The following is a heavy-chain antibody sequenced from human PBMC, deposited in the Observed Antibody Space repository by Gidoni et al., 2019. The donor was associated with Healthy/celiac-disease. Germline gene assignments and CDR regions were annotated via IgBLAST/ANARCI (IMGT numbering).Heavy chain of an antibody. CDR3: AKDPWTYNWNPTPPDY. V-gene: IGHV3-30*18. CDR1: GFTFSSYG. D-gene: IGHD1-20*01. Sequence: QVQLVESGGGVVQPGRSLRLSCAASGFTFSSYGMHWFRQAPGKGLEWVAVISYDGSNKYYADSVKGRFTISRDNSKNTLYLQMNSLRAEDTAVYYCAKDPWTYNWNPTPPDYWGQGTLVTVSS. J-gene: IGHJ4*02. CDR2: ISYDGSNK.